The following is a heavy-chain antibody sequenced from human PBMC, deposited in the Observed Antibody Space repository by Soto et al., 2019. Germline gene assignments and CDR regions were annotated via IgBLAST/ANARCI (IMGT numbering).Heavy chain of an antibody. V-gene: IGHV3-11*01. Sequence: QVQLVESGGGLVKPGGSLRLSCAASGFTFSDYYMSWIRQAPGKGLEWVSYISSSGSTIYYADAVKGRFTISRDNAKNSLYLQMNSLRAEDTAVYYCARAERYFDWYPCRLYYFYYWGQGTLVTVS. CDR3: ARAERYFDWYPCRLYYFYY. CDR2: ISSSGSTI. J-gene: IGHJ4*02. CDR1: GFTFSDYY. D-gene: IGHD3-9*01.